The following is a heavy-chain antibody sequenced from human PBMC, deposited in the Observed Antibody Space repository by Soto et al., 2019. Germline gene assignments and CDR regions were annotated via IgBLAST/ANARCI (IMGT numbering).Heavy chain of an antibody. CDR2: INPNSGAT. CDR1: GCTFTGYY. Sequence: ASVKVSCKASGCTFTGYYLHWVRQAPGQGLEWMGWINPNSGATKYAQKFEGWVTMTRDTTISTAYMELRRLKSDDTAVYYCARGSDTNWIGGFDPWGQGTLVTVSS. V-gene: IGHV1-2*04. J-gene: IGHJ5*02. D-gene: IGHD3-10*01. CDR3: ARGSDTNWIGGFDP.